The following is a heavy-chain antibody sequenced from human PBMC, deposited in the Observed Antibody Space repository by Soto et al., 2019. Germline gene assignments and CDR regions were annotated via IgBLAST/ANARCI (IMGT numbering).Heavy chain of an antibody. CDR2: IYSGGST. CDR3: ARENTAMAHYYYYGMYV. V-gene: IGHV3-53*01. CDR1: GFTVSSNY. D-gene: IGHD5-18*01. Sequence: PGGSLRLSCAASGFTVSSNYMSWVRQSPGKGLEWVSVIYSGGSTYYADSVKGRFTITRDNSKNTLYLQMNSLRAEDTAVYYCARENTAMAHYYYYGMYVWGQGTTVTVSS. J-gene: IGHJ6*02.